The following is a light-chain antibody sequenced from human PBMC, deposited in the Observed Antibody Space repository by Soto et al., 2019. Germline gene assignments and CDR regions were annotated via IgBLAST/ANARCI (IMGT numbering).Light chain of an antibody. CDR1: SSDVGVYNY. J-gene: IGLJ1*01. Sequence: QSVLTQPRSVSGSPGQSVTISCTGTSSDVGVYNYVSWYQQYPGKAPKIMIYDVSKRPSGVPDRFSGSKSDNTASLTISGLQAEDEADYYCCSYAATNNYVFGSGTKVTVL. CDR3: CSYAATNNYV. CDR2: DVS. V-gene: IGLV2-11*01.